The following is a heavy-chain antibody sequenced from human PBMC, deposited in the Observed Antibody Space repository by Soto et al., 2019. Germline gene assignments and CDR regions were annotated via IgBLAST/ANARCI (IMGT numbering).Heavy chain of an antibody. CDR3: ARRHSGSSWYYFDY. CDR1: GFTVSSNY. V-gene: IGHV3-53*01. CDR2: IYSGGST. D-gene: IGHD6-13*01. J-gene: IGHJ4*02. Sequence: GGSLRLSCAASGFTVSSNYVSWVRQAPGKGLEWVSVIYSGGSTYYADSVKGRFTISRDNSKNTLYLQMNSLRAEDTAVYYCARRHSGSSWYYFDYWGQGTLVTVSS.